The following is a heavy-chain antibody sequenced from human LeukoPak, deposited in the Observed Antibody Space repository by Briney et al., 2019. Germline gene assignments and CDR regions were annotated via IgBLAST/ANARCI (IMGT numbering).Heavy chain of an antibody. D-gene: IGHD6-13*01. CDR1: GHTFINFA. V-gene: IGHV1-3*01. J-gene: IGHJ4*02. CDR3: ARGPRAAADDY. Sequence: ASVNVSCKASGHTFINFAINWGRQAPGQRPEWMGWINAGNGNTKYSQKFQGRLTITRDTSASTAYMELSSLTSEDTAVYYCARGPRAAADDYWGQGTLVTVSS. CDR2: INAGNGNT.